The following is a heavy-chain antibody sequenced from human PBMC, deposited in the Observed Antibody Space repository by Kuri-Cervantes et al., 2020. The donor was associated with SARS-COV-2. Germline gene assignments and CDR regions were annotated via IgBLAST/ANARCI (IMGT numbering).Heavy chain of an antibody. CDR1: GFIFNSYW. D-gene: IGHD6-19*01. CDR2: INTDGSST. Sequence: GESLKISCEASGFIFNSYWIHWVRQVPGKGLVWVSSINTDGSSTNYADSVKGRFTISRDNAKNTLYLRMSNLRAEDTAVYYCARQGQVPRIALDIWGQGTMVTVSS. J-gene: IGHJ3*02. V-gene: IGHV3-74*01. CDR3: ARQGQVPRIALDI.